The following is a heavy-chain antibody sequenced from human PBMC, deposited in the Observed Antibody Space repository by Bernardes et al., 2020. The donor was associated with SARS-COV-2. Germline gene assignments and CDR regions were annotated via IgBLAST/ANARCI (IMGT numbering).Heavy chain of an antibody. CDR2: ISGSSDYR. CDR3: ARGCRTGYCANGDWFDP. CDR1: GFTFSSYT. Sequence: GGSLRLSCAASGFTFSSYTMNWVRQAPGKGLEWVAFISGSSDYRHYRESVRGRFTISRDNAKNSLFLQMDSLRAEDTAVYYCARGCRTGYCANGDWFDPWGQGTLVTVSS. D-gene: IGHD2-8*01. V-gene: IGHV3-21*01. J-gene: IGHJ5*02.